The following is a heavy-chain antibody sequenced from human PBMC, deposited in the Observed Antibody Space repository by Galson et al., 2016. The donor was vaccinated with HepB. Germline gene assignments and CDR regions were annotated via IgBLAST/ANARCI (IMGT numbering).Heavy chain of an antibody. CDR3: ARATVIPGARMVFDS. J-gene: IGHJ5*01. CDR1: GASISDPNW. Sequence: SETLSLTCDVSGASISDPNWWTWVRQVPGKGLEWIGEIYHTGTSNNNPFLNSRFTISVDKSRNQFSLNLTSVTAADTAVYYCARATVIPGARMVFDSWGQGILVTVSS. V-gene: IGHV4-4*02. CDR2: IYHTGTS. D-gene: IGHD2-2*01.